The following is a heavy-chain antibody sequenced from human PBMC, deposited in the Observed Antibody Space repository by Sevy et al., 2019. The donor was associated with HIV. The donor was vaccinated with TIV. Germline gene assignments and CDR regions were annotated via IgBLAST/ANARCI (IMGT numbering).Heavy chain of an antibody. CDR1: GFTFSNYN. D-gene: IGHD2-15*01. V-gene: IGHV3-21*01. CDR3: ARVGAYCSGGSCFPGYYYGMDV. CDR2: ISSSSRYI. Sequence: GGSLRLSCAASGFTFSNYNMNWVRQAPGKGLEWVSSISSSSRYIYYADSMKGRFTISRDNAKNSLYLQMNSLRAEDTAVYYCARVGAYCSGGSCFPGYYYGMDVWGQGTTVTVSS. J-gene: IGHJ6*02.